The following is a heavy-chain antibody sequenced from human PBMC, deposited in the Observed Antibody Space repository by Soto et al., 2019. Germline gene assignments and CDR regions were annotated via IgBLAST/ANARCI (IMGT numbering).Heavy chain of an antibody. V-gene: IGHV1-69*01. CDR1: GGSFSSYS. CDR2: IIPMFGTP. D-gene: IGHD3-16*01. CDR3: AEGGGAYDT. J-gene: IGHJ5*02. Sequence: QVQLVQSGAEVKKPGSSVKVSCKASGGSFSSYSINWMRQAPGQGLEWLGGIIPMFGTPNFAPKFLGRVTLTADESTNTAYMELSRLTSEDTAVYYCAEGGGAYDTWGQGTLVTVSS.